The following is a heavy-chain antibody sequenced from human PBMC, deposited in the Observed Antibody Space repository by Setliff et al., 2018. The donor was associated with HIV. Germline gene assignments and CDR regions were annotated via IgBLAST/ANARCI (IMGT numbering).Heavy chain of an antibody. J-gene: IGHJ4*02. CDR3: ARAASYYDSSGYWAPPKYFDY. CDR1: GVSVNNDDDY. Sequence: PSETLSLTCAVSGVSVNNDDDYWGWIRQPPGKGLEWIAIIHQSGTAHKRPSLKSRVTILVDTSKNQFSLKLSSVTAADTAVYYCARAASYYDSSGYWAPPKYFDYWGQGTLVTVSS. V-gene: IGHV4-39*07. D-gene: IGHD3-22*01. CDR2: IHQSGTA.